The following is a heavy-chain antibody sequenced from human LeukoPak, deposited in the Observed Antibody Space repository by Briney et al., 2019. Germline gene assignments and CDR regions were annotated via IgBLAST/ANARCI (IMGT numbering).Heavy chain of an antibody. J-gene: IGHJ4*02. CDR3: ARDARIDYGDSGYFDY. V-gene: IGHV3-48*03. CDR2: ISSSGSTI. CDR1: GFTFSSYE. D-gene: IGHD4-17*01. Sequence: PGGSLRLSCAASGFTFSSYEMNWVRQAPGKGLEWVSYISSSGSTIYYADSVKGRFTISRDNAKNSLYLQMISLRAEDTAVYYCARDARIDYGDSGYFDYWGQGTLVTASS.